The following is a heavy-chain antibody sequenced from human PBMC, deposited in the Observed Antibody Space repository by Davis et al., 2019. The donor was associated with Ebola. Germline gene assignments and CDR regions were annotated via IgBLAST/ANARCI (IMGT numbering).Heavy chain of an antibody. V-gene: IGHV3-33*01. D-gene: IGHD2-2*01. Sequence: PGGSLRLSCAASGFTFSSYGMHWVRQAPGKGLEWVAVIWYDGSNKYYADSVKGRFTISRDNSKNTLYLQMNSLRAEDTAVYYCARERVYQLLSIDYWGQGTLVTVSS. J-gene: IGHJ4*02. CDR2: IWYDGSNK. CDR1: GFTFSSYG. CDR3: ARERVYQLLSIDY.